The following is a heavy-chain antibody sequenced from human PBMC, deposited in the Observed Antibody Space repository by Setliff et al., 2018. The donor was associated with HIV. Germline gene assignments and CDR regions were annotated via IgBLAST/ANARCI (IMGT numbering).Heavy chain of an antibody. V-gene: IGHV1-46*01. D-gene: IGHD3-10*01. CDR1: GYTFTSYY. CDR2: INPSSGST. Sequence: ASVKVSCKASGYTFTSYYMHWVRQAPGQGLEWMGIINPSSGSTTYAQKFQGRVTMTRDTSTGTVYLELRSLRPEDTAVYFCASKGGSENYPDSDAFDIWGQGTLVTVSS. J-gene: IGHJ3*02. CDR3: ASKGGSENYPDSDAFDI.